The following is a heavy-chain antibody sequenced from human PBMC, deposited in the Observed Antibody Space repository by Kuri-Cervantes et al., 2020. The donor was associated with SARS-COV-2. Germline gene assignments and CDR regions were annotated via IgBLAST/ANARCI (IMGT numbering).Heavy chain of an antibody. D-gene: IGHD3-10*01. CDR3: ARRVVNYYGSWYHYYGMDV. Sequence: GGSLRLSCQVSGYNSTTYCINWVRQMPGKGLEWMGRIDPSESYTNYSPSFQGHVTFSADKSINTAYLQWSSLKASDTATYYCARRVVNYYGSWYHYYGMDVWGQGTTVTGAS. CDR1: GYNSTTYC. J-gene: IGHJ6*02. V-gene: IGHV5-10-1*01. CDR2: IDPSESYT.